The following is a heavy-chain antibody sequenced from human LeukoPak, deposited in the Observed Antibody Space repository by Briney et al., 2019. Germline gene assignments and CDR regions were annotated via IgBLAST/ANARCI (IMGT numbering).Heavy chain of an antibody. CDR3: AKSGAGGAFDI. CDR2: INWNGGST. CDR1: GFMFDEYG. J-gene: IGHJ3*02. Sequence: RPGGSLRLSCVASGFMFDEYGMNWVRHVPGKGLEWVSGINWNGGSTGYIDSVKGRFTISRDNAKNSLYLQMNSLRAEDTALYHCAKSGAGGAFDIWGQGTRVTVSS. D-gene: IGHD6-19*01. V-gene: IGHV3-20*01.